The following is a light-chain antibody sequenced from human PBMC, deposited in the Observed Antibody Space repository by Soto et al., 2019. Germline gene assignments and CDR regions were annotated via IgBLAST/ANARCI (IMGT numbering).Light chain of an antibody. CDR3: QHGT. Sequence: DIQMTQSPSTLSASVGDRVTITCRASQSISSWLAWYQQKAGKAPKLLIYDASSLESGVPSRFSGSGSGTEFTLTISSLQPDDFATYYCQHGTFGQGTKVEIK. CDR1: QSISSW. J-gene: IGKJ1*01. CDR2: DAS. V-gene: IGKV1-5*01.